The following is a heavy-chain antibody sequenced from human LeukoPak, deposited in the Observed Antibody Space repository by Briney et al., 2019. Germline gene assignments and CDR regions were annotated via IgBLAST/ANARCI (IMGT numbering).Heavy chain of an antibody. D-gene: IGHD2-15*01. CDR1: GYTITGYY. V-gene: IGHV1-2*02. Sequence: ASVKVSCKASGYTITGYYVHWVRQAPGQGLEWMGWINPKSGGTDCAQKFQGRVTMTRDTSISTAYMELTRLTADDTAVYYCGSTACSGNCYFDYWGQGTLVTVSS. CDR3: GSTACSGNCYFDY. CDR2: INPKSGGT. J-gene: IGHJ4*02.